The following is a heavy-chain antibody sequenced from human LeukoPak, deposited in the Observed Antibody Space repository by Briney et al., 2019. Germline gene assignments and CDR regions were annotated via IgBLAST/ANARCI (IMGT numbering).Heavy chain of an antibody. J-gene: IGHJ4*02. CDR2: ISYDGSNK. CDR1: GFTFSSYA. CDR3: ARERAAAFDY. V-gene: IGHV3-30*04. D-gene: IGHD6-13*01. Sequence: GRSLRLSCAASGFTFSSYAMHWVRQAPGKGLEWVAVISYDGSNKYYADSVKGRFTISRGNSKNTLYLQMNSLRAEDTAVYYCARERAAAFDYWGQGTLVTVSS.